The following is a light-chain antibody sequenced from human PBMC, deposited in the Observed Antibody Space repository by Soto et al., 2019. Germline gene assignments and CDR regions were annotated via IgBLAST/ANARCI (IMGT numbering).Light chain of an antibody. J-gene: IGKJ4*01. CDR3: QQFDSVPLT. CDR2: DTS. Sequence: DVQMTQSPSSLSASVGDRVTITCQASHDIGTYLNWYQHKPGKAPKLLIFDTSHLATGVPARFSGSGSDTDFTFPITNLQAEDFAAYDCQQFDSVPLTFGGGTHVEI. V-gene: IGKV1-33*01. CDR1: HDIGTY.